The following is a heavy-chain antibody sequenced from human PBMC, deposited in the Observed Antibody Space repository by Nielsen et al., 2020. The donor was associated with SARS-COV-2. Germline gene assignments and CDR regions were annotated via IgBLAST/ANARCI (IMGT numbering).Heavy chain of an antibody. CDR2: INWNGGST. CDR3: ARANWGNYYYGMDV. V-gene: IGHV3-20*04. J-gene: IGHJ6*02. D-gene: IGHD7-27*01. Sequence: GESLKISCAASGFTFDDYGMSWVRQAPGKGLEWVSGINWNGGSTGYADSVKGRFTISRDNAKNSLYLQMNSLRAEDTAVYYCARANWGNYYYGMDVWGQGTTVTVSS. CDR1: GFTFDDYG.